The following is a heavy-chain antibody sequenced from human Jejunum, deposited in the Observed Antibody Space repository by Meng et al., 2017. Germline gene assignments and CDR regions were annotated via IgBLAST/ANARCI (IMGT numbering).Heavy chain of an antibody. CDR3: ARKISPVSAFY. J-gene: IGHJ4*02. V-gene: IGHV4-4*03. D-gene: IGHD2-21*02. Sequence: GPGFWSPPLPLSCSSPFSGNSISSVNCCILVRQPPRNGLEWIGEIYHSGTTYYNPSLMSRLTMSVDKSKNQFSLNLTSVTAADTAVYYCARKISPVSAFYWGQGTLVTVSS. CDR2: IYHSGTT. CDR1: GNSISSVNC.